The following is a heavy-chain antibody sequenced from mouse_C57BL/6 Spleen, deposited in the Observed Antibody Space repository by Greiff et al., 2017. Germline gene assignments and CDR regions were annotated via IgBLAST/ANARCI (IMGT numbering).Heavy chain of an antibody. CDR1: GYTFTGYW. CDR2: ILPGSGST. V-gene: IGHV1-9*01. CDR3: ARSNYYGSRGDWYFDV. J-gene: IGHJ1*03. Sequence: VKLVESGAELMKPGASVKLSCKATGYTFTGYWIEWVKQRPGHGLEWIGEILPGSGSTNYNEKFKGNATFTADTSSNTAYMQLSSLTTEDSAIYYCARSNYYGSRGDWYFDVWGTGTTVTVSS. D-gene: IGHD1-1*01.